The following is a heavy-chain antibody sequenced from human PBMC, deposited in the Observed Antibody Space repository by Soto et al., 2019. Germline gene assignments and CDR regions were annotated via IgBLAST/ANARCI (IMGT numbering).Heavy chain of an antibody. CDR2: ISGSGGST. J-gene: IGHJ4*02. V-gene: IGHV3-23*01. CDR1: GFTFSSYA. D-gene: IGHD1-26*01. Sequence: PGGSLRLSCAASGFTFSSYAMSWVRQAPGKGLEWVSGISGSGGSTYYADSVKGRFTISRDNSKNTLYLQMNSLRAEDTAVYYCAKDGGYSGSYYPFDYWGQATLVTVSS. CDR3: AKDGGYSGSYYPFDY.